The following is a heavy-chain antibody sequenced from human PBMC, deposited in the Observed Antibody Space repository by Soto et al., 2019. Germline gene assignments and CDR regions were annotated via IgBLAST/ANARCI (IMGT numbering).Heavy chain of an antibody. Sequence: QVQLVQSGVEVKKPGASVKVSCKASGYTFISHGISWVRQAPGQGLEWMGWISGKNGNTNYAQKLQGRVTLATDTSTRTGYMELRSLRSDDTGVYYCARVSSSIVVVPDYGMDVWGQGTTVTVSS. J-gene: IGHJ6*02. V-gene: IGHV1-18*04. D-gene: IGHD2-21*01. CDR1: GYTFISHG. CDR3: ARVSSSIVVVPDYGMDV. CDR2: ISGKNGNT.